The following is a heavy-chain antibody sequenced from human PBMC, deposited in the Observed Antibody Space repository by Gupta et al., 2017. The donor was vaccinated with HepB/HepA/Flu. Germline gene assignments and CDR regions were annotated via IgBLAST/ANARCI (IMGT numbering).Heavy chain of an antibody. V-gene: IGHV3-7*01. CDR1: GFTFSSSW. D-gene: IGHD3-10*01. CDR3: VRAMQV. J-gene: IGHJ6*02. Sequence: EVQLVESGGGLVQPGGSLRLPCIDFGFTFSSSWMTWVRQAPGKGLEWVGNINEDGSEQYHVDSVKCRFTMSRDNRMKSLYLQMTSLRVEDAAVYYCVRAMQVWGQGTTVTVSS. CDR2: INEDGSEQ.